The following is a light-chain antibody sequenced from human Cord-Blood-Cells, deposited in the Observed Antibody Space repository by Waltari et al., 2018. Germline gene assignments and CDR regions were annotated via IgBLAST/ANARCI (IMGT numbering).Light chain of an antibody. V-gene: IGLV2-14*01. J-gene: IGLJ2*01. Sequence: QSALTQPASVSGSPGQSLTISCTGTSSDVGGYHSVSWYQQHPGNAPKLMSYDVSKRPSGVSNRFSGSKSGNTASLTISGLQAEDEADYYCSSYTSSSTVVFGGGTKLTVL. CDR1: SSDVGGYHS. CDR3: SSYTSSSTVV. CDR2: DVS.